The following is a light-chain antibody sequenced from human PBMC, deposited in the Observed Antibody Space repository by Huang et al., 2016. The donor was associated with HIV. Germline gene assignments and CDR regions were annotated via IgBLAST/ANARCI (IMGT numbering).Light chain of an antibody. V-gene: IGKV1-NL1*01. Sequence: DIQMTQSPSSLSASVGDRVTITCRASQGSSNSLARYQQKPGRGPKFLVYGASRLGSGVPSRFSGGGSGTDYTLTISSLQPEDFATYYCQQYYSTFYTFGQGTKLEIK. CDR3: QQYYSTFYT. J-gene: IGKJ2*01. CDR1: QGSSNS. CDR2: GAS.